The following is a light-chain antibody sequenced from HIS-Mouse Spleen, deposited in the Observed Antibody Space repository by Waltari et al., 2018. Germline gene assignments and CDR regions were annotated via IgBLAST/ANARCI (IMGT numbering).Light chain of an antibody. CDR3: QQYNNWPPHT. CDR1: QSVSSN. J-gene: IGKJ2*01. Sequence: EIVMTQSPATLSVSPGERATLSCRASQSVSSNLAGYQQKPGQAPRLLIYGASTRATGIPARFSGSGSGTEFTLTISSMQSEDFAVYYCQQYNNWPPHTFGQGTKLEIK. V-gene: IGKV3-15*01. CDR2: GAS.